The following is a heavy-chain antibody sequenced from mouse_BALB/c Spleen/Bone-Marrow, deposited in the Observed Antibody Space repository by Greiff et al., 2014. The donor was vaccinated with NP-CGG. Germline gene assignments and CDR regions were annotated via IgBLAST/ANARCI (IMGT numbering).Heavy chain of an antibody. CDR1: GFDFSRYW. V-gene: IGHV4-1*02. Sequence: VQLKESGGGLVQPGGSLKLSCAASGFDFSRYWMSWVRQAPGKGLEWIGEINPDSSTINYTPSLKDKFIISRDNAKNTLYLQMSKVRSEDTALYYCARLYYDYDDVFYWYFDVWGAGTTVTASS. D-gene: IGHD2-4*01. CDR3: ARLYYDYDDVFYWYFDV. CDR2: INPDSSTI. J-gene: IGHJ1*01.